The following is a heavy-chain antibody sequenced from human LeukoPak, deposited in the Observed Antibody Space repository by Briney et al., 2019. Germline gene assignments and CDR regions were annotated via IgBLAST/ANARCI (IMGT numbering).Heavy chain of an antibody. CDR1: GFTFSSYG. CDR3: AKSGHRQQGYCSSSSCARDY. Sequence: PGGSLRLSCAASGFTFSSYGMHWVRQAPGKGLEWVAVIWYDGSNKYYADSVKGRFTISRDNSKNTLYLQMSSLTAEDAAVYYCAKSGHRQQGYCSSSSCARDYWGQGTLVTVSS. CDR2: IWYDGSNK. J-gene: IGHJ4*02. V-gene: IGHV3-33*06. D-gene: IGHD2-2*01.